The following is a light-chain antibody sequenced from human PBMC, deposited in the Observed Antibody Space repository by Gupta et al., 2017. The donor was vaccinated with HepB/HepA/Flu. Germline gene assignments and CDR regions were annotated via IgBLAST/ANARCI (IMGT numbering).Light chain of an antibody. CDR2: DDS. J-gene: IGLJ1*01. V-gene: IGLV3-21*03. CDR3: QVWDSSSDHYV. Sequence: SYVLTQPPSVSVAAGKSARISCGGNNIGTTSVHWYQQKPGQAPVLVVYDDSDRPSGIPERFSGSNSGNTATLTISRVEAGDEADYYCQVWDSSSDHYVFGSGTKVTVL. CDR1: NIGTTS.